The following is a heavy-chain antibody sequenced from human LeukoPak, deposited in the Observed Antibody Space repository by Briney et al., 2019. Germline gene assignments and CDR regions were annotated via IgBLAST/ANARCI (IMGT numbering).Heavy chain of an antibody. CDR3: ARVNYDSSGYFFDY. J-gene: IGHJ4*02. CDR2: IHYSGST. CDR1: GGSISSYY. Sequence: SETLSLTCTVSGGSISSYYWSWIRQPPGKGLEWIGYIHYSGSTNYNPSLKSRVTISVDTSKNQFSLKLSSVTAADTAVYYCARVNYDSSGYFFDYWGQGTLVTVSS. V-gene: IGHV4-59*01. D-gene: IGHD3-22*01.